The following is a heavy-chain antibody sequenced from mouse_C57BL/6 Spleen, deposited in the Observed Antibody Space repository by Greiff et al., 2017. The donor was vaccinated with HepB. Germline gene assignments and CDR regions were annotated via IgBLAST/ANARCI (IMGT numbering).Heavy chain of an antibody. V-gene: IGHV3-6*01. CDR2: ISYDGSN. Sequence: ESGPGLVKPSQSLSLTCSVTGYSITSGYYWNWIRQFPGNKLEWMGYISYDGSNNYNPSLKNRISITRDTSKNQFFLKLNSVTTEDTATYYCARDEDYGGTWFAYWGQGTLVTVSA. J-gene: IGHJ3*01. D-gene: IGHD2-4*01. CDR3: ARDEDYGGTWFAY. CDR1: GYSITSGYY.